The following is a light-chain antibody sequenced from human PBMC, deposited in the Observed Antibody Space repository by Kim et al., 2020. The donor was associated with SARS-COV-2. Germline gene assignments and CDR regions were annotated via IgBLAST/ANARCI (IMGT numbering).Light chain of an antibody. Sequence: ASLGDRLTISCRASQGISTYLAWYHQKPGNVPKLLIYAASALQSVVPSRFSGSGSGTDFTLTISSLQPEDVSTYYCQKYNSSPRTFGQGTKVDIK. V-gene: IGKV1-27*01. CDR2: AAS. CDR1: QGISTY. CDR3: QKYNSSPRT. J-gene: IGKJ1*01.